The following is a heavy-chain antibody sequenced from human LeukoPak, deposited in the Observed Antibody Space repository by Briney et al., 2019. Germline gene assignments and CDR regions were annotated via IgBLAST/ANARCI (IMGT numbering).Heavy chain of an antibody. CDR3: ARWGGTRQYYFDY. J-gene: IGHJ4*02. D-gene: IGHD1-1*01. V-gene: IGHV3-33*01. CDR1: GFIFRDYG. CDR2: TRFDGSIK. Sequence: PGRSLRLSCAVSGFIFRDYGFHWVRQAPGKGLEWVAVTRFDGSIKQYADSVKGRFTISRDDSKNTVYLQMNFLKSEDTAVYYCARWGGTRQYYFDYWGQGTLVTVSS.